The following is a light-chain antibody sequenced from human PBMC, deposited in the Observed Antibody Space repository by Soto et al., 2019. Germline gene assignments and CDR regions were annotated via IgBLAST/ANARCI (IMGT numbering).Light chain of an antibody. V-gene: IGKV1-6*01. CDR2: AAS. CDR1: QAIGSD. CDR3: LQDYNYPLT. Sequence: AIQMTQSPSSLSASVGDRVTITCRASQAIGSDLTWYQQKPGRAPNLLIFAASNLQSGVPSRFSGSGSGTEFTLTISSLQPEDFATYYCLQDYNYPLTFGQGTKLEIK. J-gene: IGKJ2*01.